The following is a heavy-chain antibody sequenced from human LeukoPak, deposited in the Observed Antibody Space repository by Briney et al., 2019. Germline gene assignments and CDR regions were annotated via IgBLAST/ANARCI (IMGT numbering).Heavy chain of an antibody. CDR1: GFTFSSYA. J-gene: IGHJ4*02. V-gene: IGHV3-23*01. CDR3: AKDLGMVGDQLLWLDRFDY. CDR2: ISSSGGST. Sequence: GGSLRLSCAASGFTFSSYAMSWVRQAPGKGLEWVSAISSSGGSTYYADSVKGRFTISRDNSKNTLYLQMNSLRAEDTAVYYCAKDLGMVGDQLLWLDRFDYWGQGTLVTVSS. D-gene: IGHD2-2*01.